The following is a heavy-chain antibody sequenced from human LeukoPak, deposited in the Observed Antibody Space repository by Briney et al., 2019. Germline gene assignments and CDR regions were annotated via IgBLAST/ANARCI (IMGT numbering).Heavy chain of an antibody. Sequence: GGSLRLSCAASGFTFSSYSMNWVRQAPGKGLEWVSSISSSSYIYYADSVKGRFTISRDNAKSSLYLQMNSLRAEDTAVYYCARISLDIWGQGTMVTVSS. CDR1: GFTFSSYS. CDR3: ARISLDI. J-gene: IGHJ3*02. CDR2: ISSSSYI. V-gene: IGHV3-21*01.